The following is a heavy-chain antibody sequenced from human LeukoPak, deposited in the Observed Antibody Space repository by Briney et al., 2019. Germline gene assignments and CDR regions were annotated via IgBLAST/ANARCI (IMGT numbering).Heavy chain of an antibody. CDR3: ARTYFYDSSGYFPLPPGY. J-gene: IGHJ4*02. Sequence: GRSQRLSCAASGFTFSSYGMHWVRQAPGKGLEWVAVIWYDGSNKYYADSVKGRFTISRDNSKNTLYLQMNSLRAEDTAVYYCARTYFYDSSGYFPLPPGYWGQGILVTVSS. D-gene: IGHD3-22*01. CDR2: IWYDGSNK. V-gene: IGHV3-33*01. CDR1: GFTFSSYG.